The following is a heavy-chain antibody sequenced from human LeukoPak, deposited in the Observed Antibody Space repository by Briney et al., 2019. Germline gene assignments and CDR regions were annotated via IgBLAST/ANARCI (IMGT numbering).Heavy chain of an antibody. CDR2: IYYSGST. J-gene: IGHJ5*02. D-gene: IGHD3-22*01. Sequence: SETLSLTCTVSGGSISSSSYYWSWIRQPPGKGLEWIGYIYYSGSTNYNPSLKSRVTISVDTSKNQFSLKLSSVTAADTAVYYCASHYDSSGYYGYWFDPWGQGTLVTVSS. CDR1: GGSISSSSYY. V-gene: IGHV4-61*01. CDR3: ASHYDSSGYYGYWFDP.